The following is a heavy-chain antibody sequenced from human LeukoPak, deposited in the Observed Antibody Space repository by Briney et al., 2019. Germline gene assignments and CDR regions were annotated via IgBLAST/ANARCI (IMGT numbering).Heavy chain of an antibody. CDR3: ARDRIAAAAYFDY. CDR1: GFTFSSYA. D-gene: IGHD6-13*01. Sequence: GGSLRLSCAASGFTFSSYAMSWVRQAPGKGLEWVAVIWYDGSNKYYADSVKGRFTISRDNSKNTLYLQMNSLRVEDTAVYYCARDRIAAAAYFDYWGQGTLVTVSS. J-gene: IGHJ4*02. CDR2: IWYDGSNK. V-gene: IGHV3-33*08.